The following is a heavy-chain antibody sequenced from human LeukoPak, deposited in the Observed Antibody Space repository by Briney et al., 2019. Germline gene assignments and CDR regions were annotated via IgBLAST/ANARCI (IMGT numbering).Heavy chain of an antibody. CDR1: GGTFSSYA. J-gene: IGHJ4*02. CDR3: ARGRFRWELEIRDFDY. V-gene: IGHV1-69*04. D-gene: IGHD1-26*01. CDR2: IIPILGLA. Sequence: ASVKVSCKASGGTFSSYAISWVRQAPGQGLEWMGRIIPILGLANYAQKFQGRVTMTRDTSISTAYMELSSLRSEDTAVYYCARGRFRWELEIRDFDYWGQGTLVTVSS.